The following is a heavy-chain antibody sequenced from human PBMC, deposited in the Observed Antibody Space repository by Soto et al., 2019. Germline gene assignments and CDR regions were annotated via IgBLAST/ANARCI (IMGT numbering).Heavy chain of an antibody. Sequence: QVQLVQSGAEVKKPGASVKVSCKASGYTFTSYGISWVRQAPGQGLEWMGGISAYNGNTNYAQKLQGRVTMTTDTSTSTAYMELRSLRSDDTAVYYCARERITMVRGVIIKGYFDYWGQGTLVTVSS. D-gene: IGHD3-10*01. V-gene: IGHV1-18*01. CDR2: ISAYNGNT. CDR1: GYTFTSYG. J-gene: IGHJ4*02. CDR3: ARERITMVRGVIIKGYFDY.